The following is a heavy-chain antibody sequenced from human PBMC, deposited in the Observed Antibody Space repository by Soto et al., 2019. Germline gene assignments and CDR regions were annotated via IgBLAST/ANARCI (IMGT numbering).Heavy chain of an antibody. J-gene: IGHJ4*02. V-gene: IGHV3-23*01. Sequence: PGGSLRLSCAASGVTFSNYAMSWVRQAPGKGLEWVSSITGSGDYTYYADSVKGRFTISRDNSKNTLYLQMNSLRAEDTAVYYCAKARYYDSTGYLYYFDYWGQGTLVTVSS. D-gene: IGHD3-22*01. CDR1: GVTFSNYA. CDR3: AKARYYDSTGYLYYFDY. CDR2: ITGSGDYT.